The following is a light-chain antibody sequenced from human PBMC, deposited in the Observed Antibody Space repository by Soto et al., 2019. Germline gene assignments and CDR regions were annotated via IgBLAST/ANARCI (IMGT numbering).Light chain of an antibody. V-gene: IGLV2-14*01. CDR1: SSDAGTYDY. CDR3: SSYTISTTLV. J-gene: IGLJ1*01. Sequence: QSVLTQPASVSGSPGQSITISCTGTSSDAGTYDYVSWYQHHPGKTPKLIIFEVSNRPSGVSNRFSGSKSGSTASLTISGLQAEDEADYYCSSYTISTTLVFGTGTKVTVL. CDR2: EVS.